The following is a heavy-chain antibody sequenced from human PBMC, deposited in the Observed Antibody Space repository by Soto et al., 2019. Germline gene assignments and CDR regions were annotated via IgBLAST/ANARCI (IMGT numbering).Heavy chain of an antibody. J-gene: IGHJ5*02. CDR3: ARGRTFYAP. CDR1: GGSINSGGYY. Sequence: SETLSLTCSVSGGSINSGGYYWSWIRRHPGKGLEWFGSISDRGTAYYNPSLRSRISISIHTSKNQFSLKVRSVTAADAAVFYCARGRTFYAPWGQGILVTVSS. CDR2: ISDRGTA. D-gene: IGHD2-2*01. V-gene: IGHV4-31*03.